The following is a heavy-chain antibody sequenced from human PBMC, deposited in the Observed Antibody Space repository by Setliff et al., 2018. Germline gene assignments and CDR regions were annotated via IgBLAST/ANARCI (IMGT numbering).Heavy chain of an antibody. CDR1: GGSISRSSYN. J-gene: IGHJ6*02. Sequence: PSETLSLTCTVSGGSISRSSYNWGWIRQPPGKGLEWIGSIYYSGSTYYHPSLKSRVTISVDTSKNQFSLKLSSVTAADTAVYYCARAAGYSSSWYHYYYGMDVWGQGTTVTVSS. V-gene: IGHV4-39*01. CDR3: ARAAGYSSSWYHYYYGMDV. D-gene: IGHD6-13*01. CDR2: IYYSGST.